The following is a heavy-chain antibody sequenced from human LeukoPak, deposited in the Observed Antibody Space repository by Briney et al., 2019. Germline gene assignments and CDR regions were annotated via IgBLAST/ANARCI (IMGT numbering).Heavy chain of an antibody. Sequence: GGSLRLSCAASGFTFSSYGMHWVRQAPGKGLEWVAVIWYDGSNKYYADSVKGRFTISRDNSKNTLYLQMNSLRAEDTAVYYCARDPRGIRGYFDYWGQGTLVTVSS. CDR3: ARDPRGIRGYFDY. CDR2: IWYDGSNK. V-gene: IGHV3-33*08. CDR1: GFTFSSYG. D-gene: IGHD3-16*01. J-gene: IGHJ4*02.